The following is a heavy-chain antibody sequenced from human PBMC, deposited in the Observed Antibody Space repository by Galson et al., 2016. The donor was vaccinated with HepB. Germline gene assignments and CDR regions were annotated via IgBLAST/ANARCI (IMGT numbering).Heavy chain of an antibody. CDR2: VPHYGNNK. CDR1: GFTFTDYY. J-gene: IGHJ6*02. CDR3: ARDLGGYSGYGGNYFGMDV. V-gene: IGHV3-30-3*01. D-gene: IGHD5-12*01. Sequence: SLRLSCAASGFTFTDYYMTWIRQAPGKGLEWVTVVPHYGNNKYYADSVKGRFTVSRDNSKSTVNLHMNSLRPEDTAVYYCARDLGGYSGYGGNYFGMDVWGQGTTVTVS.